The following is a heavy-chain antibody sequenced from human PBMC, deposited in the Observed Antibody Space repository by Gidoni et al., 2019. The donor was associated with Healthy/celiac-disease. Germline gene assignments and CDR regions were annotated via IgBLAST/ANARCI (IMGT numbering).Heavy chain of an antibody. CDR3: ARDTYGGGYGMDV. CDR1: GFTFSSYS. D-gene: IGHD2-15*01. V-gene: IGHV3-21*01. J-gene: IGHJ6*02. CDR2: ISSSSSYI. Sequence: EVQLVESGGGLVKPGGSLRLSCAASGFTFSSYSMNWVRQAPGKGLEWVSSISSSSSYIYYADSVKGRFTISRDNAKNSLYLQMKSLRAEDTAVYYCARDTYGGGYGMDVWGQGTTVTVSS.